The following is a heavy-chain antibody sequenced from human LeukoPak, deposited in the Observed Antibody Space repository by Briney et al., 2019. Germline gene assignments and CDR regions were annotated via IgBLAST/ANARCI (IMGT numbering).Heavy chain of an antibody. Sequence: GGSLRLSCAASGFTFSSYGMHWVRQAPGKGLEWVAVISYDGSNKYYADSVKGRSTISRDNSKNTLYLQMNSLRAEDTAVYYCAKLKMPYGSGSYYNPPFDYWGQGTLVTVSS. V-gene: IGHV3-30*18. CDR1: GFTFSSYG. CDR3: AKLKMPYGSGSYYNPPFDY. CDR2: ISYDGSNK. D-gene: IGHD3-10*01. J-gene: IGHJ4*02.